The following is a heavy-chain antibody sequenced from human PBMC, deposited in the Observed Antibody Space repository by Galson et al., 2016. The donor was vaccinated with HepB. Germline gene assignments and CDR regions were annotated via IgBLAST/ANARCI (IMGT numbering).Heavy chain of an antibody. CDR3: ATATNFYRYYGMDV. CDR2: ISSGGTT. Sequence: SLRLSCAASGFTVSSNYMNWVRQTPGKGLEWVSFISSGGTTYHAGSVKGRFTISRDKSKNTLYLQMNSLRSEDTAVYYCATATNFYRYYGMDVWGQGTKVMVSS. V-gene: IGHV3-53*01. CDR1: GFTVSSNY. J-gene: IGHJ6*02.